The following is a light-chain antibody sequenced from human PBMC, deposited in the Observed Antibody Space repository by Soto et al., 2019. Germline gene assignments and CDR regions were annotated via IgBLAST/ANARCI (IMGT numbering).Light chain of an antibody. CDR3: QHYNSYSGT. Sequence: DIQMTQSPSTLSASVGDRVTITCRASQSVSNWLAWYQQKPGKAPKLLIYQASSLESGVPSRFSGSGSGTDFTLTISSLQPDDFATYYCQHYNSYSGTFGQGTKADIK. V-gene: IGKV1-5*03. CDR1: QSVSNW. CDR2: QAS. J-gene: IGKJ1*01.